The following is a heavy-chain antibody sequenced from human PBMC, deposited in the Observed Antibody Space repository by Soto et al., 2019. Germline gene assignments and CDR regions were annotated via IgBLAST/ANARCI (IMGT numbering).Heavy chain of an antibody. J-gene: IGHJ6*01. D-gene: IGHD2-2*01. CDR1: GGSISSSNW. Sequence: PTGTLSVTCADSGGSISSSNWELCFRQPPVKGLEWIVEIYHSGSTNYNPSLKSRVTISVDKSKNQFSLKLSSVTAADTAVYYCARANILLVPAAKLVGYYGMDVWGHGTTVTVSS. V-gene: IGHV4-4*02. CDR3: ARANILLVPAAKLVGYYGMDV. CDR2: IYHSGST.